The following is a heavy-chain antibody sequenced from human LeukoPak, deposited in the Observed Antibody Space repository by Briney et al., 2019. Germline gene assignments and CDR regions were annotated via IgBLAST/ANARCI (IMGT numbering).Heavy chain of an antibody. CDR2: LWFDGSHQ. D-gene: IGHD2-15*01. V-gene: IGHV3-33*01. J-gene: IGHJ4*02. CDR1: GFSLNRYG. CDR3: ARATNYCSGGSCYRRGIDY. Sequence: GGSLGLSCAASGFSLNRYGMHWVRQAPGKGPEWVAGLWFDGSHQNYVDSVKGRFTISRDNSKNTLYLQMNSLGVEDTAVYYCARATNYCSGGSCYRRGIDYWGQGTLVTVSS.